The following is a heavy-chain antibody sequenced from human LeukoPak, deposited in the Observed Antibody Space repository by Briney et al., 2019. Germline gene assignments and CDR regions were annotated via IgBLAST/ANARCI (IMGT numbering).Heavy chain of an antibody. CDR1: GGSFSGYY. J-gene: IGHJ4*02. CDR2: INHSGST. D-gene: IGHD3-22*01. CDR3: ARGGDGSSGYYLVDY. V-gene: IGHV4-34*01. Sequence: PSETLSLTCAVYGGSFSGYYWSWIRQPPGKGLEWIGEINHSGSTNYNPSLKSRVTISVDTSKNQFSLKLSSVTAADTAVYYCARGGDGSSGYYLVDYWGQGTLVTVSS.